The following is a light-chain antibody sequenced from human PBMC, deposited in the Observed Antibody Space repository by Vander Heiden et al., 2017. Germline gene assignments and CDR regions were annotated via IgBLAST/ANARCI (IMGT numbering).Light chain of an antibody. CDR2: DVR. CDR1: ISDVGGYNY. V-gene: IGLV2-11*01. Sequence: QSALTPPRPVSGSPGQSVTISCTGIISDVGGYNYVAWYQQHPGKAPKLMIYDVRKRPSGVPDRFSGSKSGNTASLTISGLQAEDEADYYCCSYAGSYTLRVFGGGTKLTVL. J-gene: IGLJ3*02. CDR3: CSYAGSYTLRV.